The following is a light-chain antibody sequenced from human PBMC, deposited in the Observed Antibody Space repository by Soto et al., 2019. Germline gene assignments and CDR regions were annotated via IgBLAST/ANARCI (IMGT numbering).Light chain of an antibody. Sequence: QSVLTQSPSASASLGASVKLTCTLSSGHSSYAIAWHQQQPEKGPRYLMKVDSDGSHSKGDGIPDRFSGSSSGAERHLTISSLQSEDEADYYCQTWGTDIHVVFGGGTKVTVL. J-gene: IGLJ2*01. CDR3: QTWGTDIHVV. V-gene: IGLV4-69*01. CDR2: VDSDGSH. CDR1: SGHSSYA.